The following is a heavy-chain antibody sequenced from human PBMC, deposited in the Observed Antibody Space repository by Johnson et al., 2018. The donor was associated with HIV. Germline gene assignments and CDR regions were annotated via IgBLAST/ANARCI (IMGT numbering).Heavy chain of an antibody. CDR3: AKTYYYDSSGSRAFDI. D-gene: IGHD3-22*01. J-gene: IGHJ3*02. CDR1: GFTFSNYG. Sequence: QVQLMESGGGVVQPGGSLRLSCAASGFTFSNYGMHWVRQAPGKGLEWVAFIRYDGSNKYYADSVKGRFTISRDNSKNTLYLQMNSLRADDTAVYYCAKTYYYDSSGSRAFDIWGQGTRVAVYS. CDR2: IRYDGSNK. V-gene: IGHV3-30*02.